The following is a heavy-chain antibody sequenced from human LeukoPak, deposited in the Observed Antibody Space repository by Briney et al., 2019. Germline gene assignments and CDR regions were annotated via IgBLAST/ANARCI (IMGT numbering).Heavy chain of an antibody. Sequence: GASVKVSCKASGYTFTSYGISWGRQAPGQGLEWMGWISAYKGNTNYAQKLEGRGTMTTDTSTSTAYMELRSLGSDDTAVYYCARDSARDGFDPWGQGTLVTVSS. CDR3: ARDSARDGFDP. CDR1: GYTFTSYG. V-gene: IGHV1-18*01. D-gene: IGHD5-24*01. CDR2: ISAYKGNT. J-gene: IGHJ5*02.